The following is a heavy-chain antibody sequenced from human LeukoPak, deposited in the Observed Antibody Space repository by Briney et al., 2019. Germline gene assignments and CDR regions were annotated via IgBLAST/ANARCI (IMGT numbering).Heavy chain of an antibody. J-gene: IGHJ4*02. D-gene: IGHD2-15*01. Sequence: ASVKVSCKASGYTFTSYAMQWVRQAPGQRLEWMGWINAGNGNTKYSQKFQGRVTITRDTSASTAYMELSSLRSEDTAVYYCARSYCSGGSCYPDYWGQGTLVTVSS. CDR3: ARSYCSGGSCYPDY. CDR1: GYTFTSYA. V-gene: IGHV1-3*01. CDR2: INAGNGNT.